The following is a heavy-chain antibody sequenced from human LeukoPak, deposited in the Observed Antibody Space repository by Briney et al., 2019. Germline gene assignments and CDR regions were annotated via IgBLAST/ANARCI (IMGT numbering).Heavy chain of an antibody. Sequence: GASVKVSCKASGYTFTGYYMHWVRQAHGQGLEWMGWINPNSGGTNYAQKFQGRVTMTRDTSISTAYMELSRLRSDDTAVYYCASDSSGWSYYYYMDVWGKGTTVTVSS. V-gene: IGHV1-2*02. D-gene: IGHD6-19*01. CDR2: INPNSGGT. J-gene: IGHJ6*03. CDR3: ASDSSGWSYYYYMDV. CDR1: GYTFTGYY.